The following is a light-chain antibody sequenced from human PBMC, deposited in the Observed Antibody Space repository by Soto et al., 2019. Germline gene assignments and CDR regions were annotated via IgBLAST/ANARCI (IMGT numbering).Light chain of an antibody. CDR2: DAS. Sequence: EIVLTQSPATLSLSPGERATLSCRASQSVNRYLAWYQQKPGQAPRLLIYDASNRATGIPARFSGSGSGTDFTLTISSLEPEDFAVYYYQQRSNWPRTFGQGTKLEIK. V-gene: IGKV3-11*01. J-gene: IGKJ2*01. CDR1: QSVNRY. CDR3: QQRSNWPRT.